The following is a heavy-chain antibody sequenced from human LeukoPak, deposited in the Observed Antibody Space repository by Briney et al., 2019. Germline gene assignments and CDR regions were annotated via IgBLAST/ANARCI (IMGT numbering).Heavy chain of an antibody. J-gene: IGHJ4*02. Sequence: PAGSLGLSCTGSGFTFSGYWMHWVRQAPGKGLVWVSRINSDGSDMSYADSVKGRFTISRDNAKNTVYLQMNSLRVEDTAVYYCARDSRWYNGRYYDEGIDYWGQGALFSASS. V-gene: IGHV3-74*01. D-gene: IGHD1-26*01. CDR3: ARDSRWYNGRYYDEGIDY. CDR2: INSDGSDM. CDR1: GFTFSGYW.